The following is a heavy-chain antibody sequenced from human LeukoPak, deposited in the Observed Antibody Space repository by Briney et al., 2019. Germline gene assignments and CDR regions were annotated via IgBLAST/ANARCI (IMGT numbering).Heavy chain of an antibody. CDR1: GSTFSSYW. CDR2: INTDGTTT. CDR3: ATSRSLDY. D-gene: IGHD3-16*01. J-gene: IGHJ4*02. V-gene: IGHV3-74*01. Sequence: PGGSLRPSCAASGSTFSSYWMHWVRQAPGKGLVWVSGINTDGTTTSYADSVKGRFTISRDNAKNTLYLQMNSLRADDTAIYYCATSRSLDYWGQGTLVTVSS.